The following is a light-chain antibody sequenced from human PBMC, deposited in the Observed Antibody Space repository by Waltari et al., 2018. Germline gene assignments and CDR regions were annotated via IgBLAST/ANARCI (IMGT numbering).Light chain of an antibody. CDR1: QNVYTN. V-gene: IGKV3-15*01. CDR2: GAS. CDR3: QQYMNWPRT. J-gene: IGKJ1*01. Sequence: EIVMTQSPATLSVSPGERATLSCRASQNVYTNLAWYQQKPGQAPRLLIYGASTRANYIPARFSGSWSGTEFTLTISSLESEDFAIFYCQQYMNWPRTFGQGTKVEIK.